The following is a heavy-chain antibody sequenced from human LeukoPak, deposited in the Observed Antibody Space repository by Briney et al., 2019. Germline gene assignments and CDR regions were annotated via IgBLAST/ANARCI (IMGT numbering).Heavy chain of an antibody. CDR2: ISSSGTTI. J-gene: IGHJ4*02. CDR1: GFTFSSYA. Sequence: PGGSLRLSCAASGFTFSSYAMSWVRQAPGKGLEWVSYISSSGTTIYYADSVKGRFTITRDNAKNSLYLQMNSLRAEDTAVYYCARDGGLGLFDSWGQGTLVTVSS. V-gene: IGHV3-48*04. D-gene: IGHD7-27*01. CDR3: ARDGGLGLFDS.